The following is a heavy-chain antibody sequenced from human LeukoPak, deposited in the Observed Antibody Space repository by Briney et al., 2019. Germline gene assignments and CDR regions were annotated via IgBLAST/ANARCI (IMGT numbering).Heavy chain of an antibody. CDR1: GFTFSSYA. D-gene: IGHD5-18*01. CDR2: INSDGSIT. J-gene: IGHJ6*02. Sequence: GGSLRLSCAASGFTFSSYAMSWVRHAPGKGLVWVSHINSDGSITSYADSVKGRFTISRDNAKNTLYLQMNSLRAEDTAVYYCARDAVDTANAVWGQGTTVTVSS. CDR3: ARDAVDTANAV. V-gene: IGHV3-74*01.